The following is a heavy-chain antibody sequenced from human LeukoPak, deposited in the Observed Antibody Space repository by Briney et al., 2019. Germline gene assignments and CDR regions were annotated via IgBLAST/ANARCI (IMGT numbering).Heavy chain of an antibody. V-gene: IGHV3-23*01. CDR1: GFTFSSYA. D-gene: IGHD3-22*01. J-gene: IGHJ3*02. CDR3: ARGSSGYTKLDDAFDI. Sequence: GGSLRLSCAASGFTFSSYAMSWVRQAPGKGLEWVSAISGSGGSTYYADSVKGRFTISRDNSKNTLYPQMNSLRAEDTAVYYCARGSSGYTKLDDAFDIWGQGTMVTVSS. CDR2: ISGSGGST.